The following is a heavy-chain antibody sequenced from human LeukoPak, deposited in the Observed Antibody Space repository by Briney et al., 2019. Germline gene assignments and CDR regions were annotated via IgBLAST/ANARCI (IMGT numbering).Heavy chain of an antibody. V-gene: IGHV3-53*01. CDR3: ARDSSYSYYYGSGSYSY. Sequence: GGSLRLSCAASGFTVSSNYMSWVRQAPGKGLEWVSVIYSGGSTYYADSVKGRFTISRDNAKNSLYLQMNSLRAEDTAVYYCARDSSYSYYYGSGSYSYWGQGTLVTVSS. CDR2: IYSGGST. CDR1: GFTVSSNY. J-gene: IGHJ4*02. D-gene: IGHD3-10*01.